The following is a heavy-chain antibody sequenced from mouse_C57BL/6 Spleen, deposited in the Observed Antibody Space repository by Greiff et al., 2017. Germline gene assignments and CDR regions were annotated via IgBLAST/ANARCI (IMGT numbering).Heavy chain of an antibody. J-gene: IGHJ1*03. CDR2: IHPNSGST. D-gene: IGHD1-1*01. CDR3: ARDGSSTWYFDV. CDR1: GYTFTSYW. Sequence: QVQLQQPGAELVKPGASVKLSCKASGYTFTSYWMHWVKQRPGQGLEWIGMIHPNSGSTNYNEKFKSKATLTVDKSSSTAYMQLSTLTSEDSAVYYCARDGSSTWYFDVWGTGTTVTSPQ. V-gene: IGHV1-64*01.